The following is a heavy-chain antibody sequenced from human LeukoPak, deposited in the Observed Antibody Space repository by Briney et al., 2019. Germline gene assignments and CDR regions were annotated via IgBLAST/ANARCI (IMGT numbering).Heavy chain of an antibody. CDR1: GGYVSGFY. Sequence: PSETLSLTCVVDGGYVSGFYWTWVRQAPGKGLEWIGEISYSGTTKYNPSLKSRVTIEVDTSKKQISLNLSSMTAADTAVYYCAKGKAGHYHSVTDEYYYYMDVWGKGTTVIVSS. D-gene: IGHD3-9*01. CDR3: AKGKAGHYHSVTDEYYYYMDV. CDR2: ISYSGTT. V-gene: IGHV4-34*01. J-gene: IGHJ6*03.